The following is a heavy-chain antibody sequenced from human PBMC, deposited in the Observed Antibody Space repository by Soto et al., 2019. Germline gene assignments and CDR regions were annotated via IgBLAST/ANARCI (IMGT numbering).Heavy chain of an antibody. CDR1: GYTFSSYG. Sequence: ASVKVSCKASGYTFSSYGINWVRRAPGQGLEWLGWISPYDGNTKYAQILQGRVSMTTDTSTKTAYMEVRSLRSDDTAVYYCARGGYYDSSGSRNYHYYGMNVWGQGTTVTVSS. V-gene: IGHV1-18*01. D-gene: IGHD3-22*01. CDR2: ISPYDGNT. CDR3: ARGGYYDSSGSRNYHYYGMNV. J-gene: IGHJ6*02.